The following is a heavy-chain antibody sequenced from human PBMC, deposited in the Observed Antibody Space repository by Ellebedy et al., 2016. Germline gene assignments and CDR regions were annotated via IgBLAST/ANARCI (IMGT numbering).Heavy chain of an antibody. CDR1: GYDFTGYG. Sequence: ASVKVSXXASGYDFTGYGISWVRQAPGQGLEWMGWISCYSGDTNYAQKFQGRVTMTTDASTTTVYMGLRSLRSDDTAVYFCARPIVGATGGGDYYYYGMDVWGQGTTVTVSS. CDR2: ISCYSGDT. CDR3: ARPIVGATGGGDYYYYGMDV. V-gene: IGHV1-18*04. J-gene: IGHJ6*02. D-gene: IGHD1-26*01.